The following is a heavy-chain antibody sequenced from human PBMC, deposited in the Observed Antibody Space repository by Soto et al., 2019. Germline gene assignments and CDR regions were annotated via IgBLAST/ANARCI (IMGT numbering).Heavy chain of an antibody. CDR3: ARDPPDLNSGFDY. V-gene: IGHV6-1*01. D-gene: IGHD1-26*01. J-gene: IGHJ4*02. CDR1: GDSVSNNGAT. Sequence: PSQTLSLTCGICGDSVSNNGATWNWIRQSPSRGLEWLGRAYYRSRWRYDYATSVRGRITINPDTSKNQFSLQLNSVTPEDTAVYYCARDPPDLNSGFDYWGQGTPVTVSS. CDR2: AYYRSRWRY.